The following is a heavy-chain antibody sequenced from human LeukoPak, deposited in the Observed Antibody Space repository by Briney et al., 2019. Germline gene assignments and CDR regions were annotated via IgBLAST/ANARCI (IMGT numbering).Heavy chain of an antibody. D-gene: IGHD5-12*01. Sequence: ASVKVSCKASGYTFTGYYMHWVRQAPGQGLEWMGWINPNSGGTNYAQKFQGRVTMTRDTSISTAYMELSRLRSDDTAVYYCARREILATVVSYWGQGTLVTVSS. V-gene: IGHV1-2*02. J-gene: IGHJ4*02. CDR1: GYTFTGYY. CDR2: INPNSGGT. CDR3: ARREILATVVSY.